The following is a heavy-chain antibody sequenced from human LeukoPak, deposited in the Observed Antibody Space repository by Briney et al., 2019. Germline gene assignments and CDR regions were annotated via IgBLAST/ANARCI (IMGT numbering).Heavy chain of an antibody. V-gene: IGHV3-30*03. CDR3: ARGRYYYDSSGPRLDY. D-gene: IGHD3-22*01. J-gene: IGHJ4*02. Sequence: GGSLRLSCAASGFTFSSYGMHWVRQAPGKGLEWVAVISYDGSNKYYADSVKGRFTISRDNSKNTLCLQMNSLRAEDTAVYYCARGRYYYDSSGPRLDYWSQGTLVTVSS. CDR2: ISYDGSNK. CDR1: GFTFSSYG.